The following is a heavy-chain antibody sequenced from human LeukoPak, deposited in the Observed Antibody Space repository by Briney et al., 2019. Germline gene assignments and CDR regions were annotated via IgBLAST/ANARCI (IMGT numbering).Heavy chain of an antibody. V-gene: IGHV3-23*01. D-gene: IGHD3-22*01. CDR1: GFTFSSYA. J-gene: IGHJ4*02. CDR3: AKGSYYDSSGSFYFDY. Sequence: GGSLRLSCAASGFTFSSYAMSWVRQAPGKGLEWVSGISGSGDNTYYADSVKGRFTISRDNSKNTLYVQVNSLETEDTAAYYCAKGSYYDSSGSFYFDYWGQGTLAAVSS. CDR2: ISGSGDNT.